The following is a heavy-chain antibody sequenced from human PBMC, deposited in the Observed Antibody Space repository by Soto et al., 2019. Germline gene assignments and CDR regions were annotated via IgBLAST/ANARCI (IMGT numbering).Heavy chain of an antibody. CDR3: ASAAVLGVMVYYYYGMDV. V-gene: IGHV1-69*02. J-gene: IGHJ6*02. CDR1: GGTFSSYT. Sequence: QVQLVQSGAEVKKPGSSVKVSCKASGGTFSSYTISWVRQAPGQGLEWMGRIIPILGIANYAQKFQGRVTITADKSTSTAYMELSSLRSEDTAVYYCASAAVLGVMVYYYYGMDVWGQGTTVTVSS. CDR2: IIPILGIA. D-gene: IGHD3-10*01.